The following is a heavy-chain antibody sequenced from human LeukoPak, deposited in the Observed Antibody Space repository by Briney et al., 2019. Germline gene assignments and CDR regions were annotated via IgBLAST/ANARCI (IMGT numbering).Heavy chain of an antibody. CDR3: ARDRWYYDSSGYYFSDY. CDR1: GFTFSSNY. Sequence: GGSLRLSCAASGFTFSSNYMSWVRQAPGKGLEWVSVIYSGGSTYYADSVKGRFAISRDNSKNTLYLQMNSLRAEDTAVYYCARDRWYYDSSGYYFSDYWGQGTLVTVSS. V-gene: IGHV3-53*01. J-gene: IGHJ4*02. CDR2: IYSGGST. D-gene: IGHD3-22*01.